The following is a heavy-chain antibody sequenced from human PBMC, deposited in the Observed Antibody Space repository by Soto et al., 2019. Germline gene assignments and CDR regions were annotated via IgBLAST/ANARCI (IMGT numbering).Heavy chain of an antibody. J-gene: IGHJ4*02. CDR2: IYWDDDK. V-gene: IGHV2-5*02. D-gene: IGHD6-13*01. CDR1: GFSLSTSGVG. CDR3: ARLSRSWYYFAY. Sequence: QITLKESGPTLVKPTQTLTLTCTFSGFSLSTSGVGVGWIRQPPGKALEWLALIYWDDDKRHSPSLKSRLTITKATSKHQVVLTMTNMDPVDTATYSCARLSRSWYYFAYWGQGTLVTVSS.